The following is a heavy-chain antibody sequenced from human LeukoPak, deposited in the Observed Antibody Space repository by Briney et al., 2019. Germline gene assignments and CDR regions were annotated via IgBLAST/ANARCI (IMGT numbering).Heavy chain of an antibody. CDR2: INHSGST. Sequence: SETLSLTCTVSGGSISSYYWSWIRQPPGKGLEWIGEINHSGSTNYNPSLKSRVTISIDTSKNQFSLKLSSVTAADTAVYYCARDLTRDDAFDIWGQGTMVTVSS. CDR3: ARDLTRDDAFDI. V-gene: IGHV4-59*01. J-gene: IGHJ3*02. CDR1: GGSISSYY. D-gene: IGHD1-14*01.